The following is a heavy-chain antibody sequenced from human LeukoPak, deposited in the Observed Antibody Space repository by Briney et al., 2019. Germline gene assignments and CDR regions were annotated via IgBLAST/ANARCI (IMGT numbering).Heavy chain of an antibody. Sequence: GGSLRLSCAASGFTFSSYWMSWVRQAPGKGLEWVANIKRDGSEKYYVDSVKGRFTISRDNAKNSLYLQMNSLRAEDTAVYYCARDFDWQVTGALGYWGQGTLVTVSS. J-gene: IGHJ4*02. CDR2: IKRDGSEK. V-gene: IGHV3-7*01. CDR3: ARDFDWQVTGALGY. CDR1: GFTFSSYW. D-gene: IGHD3-9*01.